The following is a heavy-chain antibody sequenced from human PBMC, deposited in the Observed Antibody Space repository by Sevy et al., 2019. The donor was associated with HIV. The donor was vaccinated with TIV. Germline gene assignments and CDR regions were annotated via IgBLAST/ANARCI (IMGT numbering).Heavy chain of an antibody. CDR2: ISYHGRYK. J-gene: IGHJ6*02. V-gene: IGHV3-30*18. Sequence: GGSLRLSCVVSGISFTTSGMHWVRQAPGKGLEWVAVISYHGRYKFYAESVKGRSTISRDNSKNMLYFQINSLRAEDTAVYYCAKDFTGYNGMDVWGQGTMVTVSS. CDR3: AKDFTGYNGMDV. D-gene: IGHD3-9*01. CDR1: GISFTTSG.